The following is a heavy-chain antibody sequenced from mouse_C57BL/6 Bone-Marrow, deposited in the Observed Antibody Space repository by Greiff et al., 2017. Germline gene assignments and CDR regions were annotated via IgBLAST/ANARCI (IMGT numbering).Heavy chain of an antibody. Sequence: DVKLVESGGGLVQPKGSLKLSCAASGFSFNTYAMNWVRQAPGKGLEWVARIRSKSNNYATYYADSVKDRFTISRDDSESMLYLQMNNLKTEDTARYDCVRGDSSGAAWLAYWGQGTLVTVSA. CDR2: IRSKSNNYAT. CDR1: GFSFNTYA. J-gene: IGHJ3*01. V-gene: IGHV10-1*01. D-gene: IGHD3-2*02. CDR3: VRGDSSGAAWLAY.